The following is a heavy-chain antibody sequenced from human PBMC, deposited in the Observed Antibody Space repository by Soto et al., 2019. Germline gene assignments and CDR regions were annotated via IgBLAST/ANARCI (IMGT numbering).Heavy chain of an antibody. CDR1: GGSISSSSYY. CDR3: ARLSTLPYMVRGVGLYYYGMDV. V-gene: IGHV4-39*01. J-gene: IGHJ6*02. Sequence: SETLSLTCTVSGGSISSSSYYWGWIRQPPGKGLEWIGSIYYSGSTYYNPSLKSRVTISVDTSKNQFSLKLSSVTAADTAVYYCARLSTLPYMVRGVGLYYYGMDVWGQGTTVTVSS. CDR2: IYYSGST. D-gene: IGHD3-10*01.